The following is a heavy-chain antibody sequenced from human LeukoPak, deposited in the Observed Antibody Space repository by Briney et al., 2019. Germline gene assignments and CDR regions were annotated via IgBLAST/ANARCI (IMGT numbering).Heavy chain of an antibody. V-gene: IGHV3-30-3*01. CDR1: GFTFSTYT. J-gene: IGHJ4*02. CDR3: ARAPNSAWHNLDY. CDR2: ISYDGSNR. Sequence: GRSLRLPCAASGFTFSTYTIHWVRQAPGKGLEWVALISYDGSNRNYADSVKGRFTISRDNSKNTLYLQMDSLRAEDTAVYYCARAPNSAWHNLDYWGQGTLVIVSS. D-gene: IGHD6-19*01.